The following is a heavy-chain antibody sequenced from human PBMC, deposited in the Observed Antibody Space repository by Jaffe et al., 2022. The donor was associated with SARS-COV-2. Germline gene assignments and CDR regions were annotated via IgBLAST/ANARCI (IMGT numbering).Heavy chain of an antibody. J-gene: IGHJ6*02. Sequence: EVQLEQSGGGLMQPGGSLRLSCAASGFSISTYYMNWVRQAPGEGLQWVSTISDSGSTNYADSVKGRFTISRDTSKNTLYLQMNSLRAEDTALYFCAKDLHWYGMDVWGQGTTVTVSS. CDR2: ISDSGST. D-gene: IGHD3-3*02. V-gene: IGHV3-53*01. CDR1: GFSISTYY. CDR3: AKDLHWYGMDV.